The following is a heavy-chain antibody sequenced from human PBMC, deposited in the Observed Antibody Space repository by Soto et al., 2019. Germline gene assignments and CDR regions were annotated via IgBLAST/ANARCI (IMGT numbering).Heavy chain of an antibody. D-gene: IGHD2-2*01. J-gene: IGHJ6*02. CDR1: GYTFTSYA. V-gene: IGHV1-3*01. CDR3: ASSLVVVPAAVYYYYGMDV. CDR2: INAGNGNT. Sequence: QVQLVQSGAEVKKPGASVKVSCKASGYTFTSYAMHWVRQAPGQRLEWMGWINAGNGNTKYSQKFQGRVTITRDTSASTAYMELSRLRSEDTAVYYCASSLVVVPAAVYYYYGMDVWGQGTTVTVSS.